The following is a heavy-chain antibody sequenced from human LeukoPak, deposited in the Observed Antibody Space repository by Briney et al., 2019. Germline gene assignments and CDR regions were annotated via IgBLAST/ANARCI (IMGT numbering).Heavy chain of an antibody. V-gene: IGHV3-30*02. CDR1: GFTFTSYG. CDR3: AKRDTSGWPPVGLGY. CDR2: IQYDGSNK. J-gene: IGHJ4*02. Sequence: GGSLRLSCAASGFTFTSYGMHWVRQAPGKGLEWVAFIQYDGSNKYYADSVKGRFTISRDISKDTLYLQMNSLRAEDTAVYYCAKRDTSGWPPVGLGYWGQGTLVTVSS. D-gene: IGHD6-19*01.